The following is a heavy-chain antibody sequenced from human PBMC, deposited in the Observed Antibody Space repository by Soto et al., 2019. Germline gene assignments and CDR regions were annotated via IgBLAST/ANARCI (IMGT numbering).Heavy chain of an antibody. CDR1: GGYISSSSYY. D-gene: IGHD4-17*01. Sequence: PSETLSLTSTVSGGYISSSSYYWGWIRQPPGKGLEWIGSIYYSGSTYYNPSLKSRVTISVDTSKNQFSLKLSSVTAADTAVYYCARSMTTVVTLDYWGQGTLVTVSS. CDR2: IYYSGST. CDR3: ARSMTTVVTLDY. V-gene: IGHV4-39*01. J-gene: IGHJ4*02.